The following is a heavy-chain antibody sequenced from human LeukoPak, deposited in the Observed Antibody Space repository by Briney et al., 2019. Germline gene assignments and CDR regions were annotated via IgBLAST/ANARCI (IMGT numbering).Heavy chain of an antibody. CDR2: ISWNSGSI. V-gene: IGHV3-9*01. J-gene: IGHJ5*02. CDR1: GFTFDDYA. CDR3: AKLTCSGGSCYSGWFDP. Sequence: GRSLRLSCAASGFTFDDYAMHWVRQALGKGLEWVSGISWNSGSIGYADSVKGRFTISRDNAKNSLYLQMNSLRAEDTALYYCAKLTCSGGSCYSGWFDPWGQGTLVIVSS. D-gene: IGHD2-15*01.